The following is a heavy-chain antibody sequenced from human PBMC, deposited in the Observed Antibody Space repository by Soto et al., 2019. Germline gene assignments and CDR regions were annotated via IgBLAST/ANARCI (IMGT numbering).Heavy chain of an antibody. J-gene: IGHJ4*02. V-gene: IGHV3-13*01. Sequence: GGSLRLSCAASGFTFSSYDMHWVRQATGKGLEWVSAIGTAGDTYYPGSVKGRFTISRENAKNSLYLQMNSLRAGDTAVYYCARGDALGIFDYWGQGTLVTVSS. CDR1: GFTFSSYD. CDR3: ARGDALGIFDY. D-gene: IGHD7-27*01. CDR2: IGTAGDT.